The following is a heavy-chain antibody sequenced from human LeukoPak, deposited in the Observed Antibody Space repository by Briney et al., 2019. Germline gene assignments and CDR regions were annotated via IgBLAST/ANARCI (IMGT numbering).Heavy chain of an antibody. CDR1: GGSISSNS. CDR2: IYTSGSP. CDR3: ARGSEQWLTYFDY. J-gene: IGHJ4*02. D-gene: IGHD6-19*01. Sequence: SETLSLTCTVSGGSISSNSWSWIRQPAGKGLEWIGHIYTSGSPNYNPSLRSRVTVSVDTSKNQISLKLSSVTAADSAVYYCARGSEQWLTYFDYWGQGTLVTVSS. V-gene: IGHV4-4*07.